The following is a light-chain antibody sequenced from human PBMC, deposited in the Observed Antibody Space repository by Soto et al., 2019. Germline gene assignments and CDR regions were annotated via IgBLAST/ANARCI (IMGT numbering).Light chain of an antibody. J-gene: IGKJ1*01. V-gene: IGKV1-9*01. CDR3: QQLHSYPRT. CDR1: QGISSY. Sequence: DIQMTQSPSTLSGSVGDRVTITCRASQGISSYLAWYQQKPGKAPNLLIYAASTLQSGVPSRFSGSGSGTDFTLTISSLQPEDFATYYCQQLHSYPRTFGQGTKVDNK. CDR2: AAS.